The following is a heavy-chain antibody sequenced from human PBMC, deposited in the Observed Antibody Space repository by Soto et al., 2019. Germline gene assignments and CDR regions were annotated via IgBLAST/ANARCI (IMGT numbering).Heavy chain of an antibody. V-gene: IGHV1-18*01. Sequence: VASVKVSCKASGYTFTSYGLSWVRQAPGQGLEWMGWISAYNGNTNYAQKLQGRVTMTTDTSTSTAYMELRSLRSDDTAVYYCARDDDCGWGSYEPQYNWFDHWGQGTLVTVSS. J-gene: IGHJ5*02. CDR2: ISAYNGNT. D-gene: IGHD3-16*01. CDR1: GYTFTSYG. CDR3: ARDDDCGWGSYEPQYNWFDH.